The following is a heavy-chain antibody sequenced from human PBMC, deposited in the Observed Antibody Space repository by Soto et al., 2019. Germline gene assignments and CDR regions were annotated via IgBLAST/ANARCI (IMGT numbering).Heavy chain of an antibody. Sequence: GGSLRLSCAASGFTFSSYSMNWVRQAPGKGLEWVSSISSSSSYIYYADSVKGRFTISRDNAKNSLYLQMNSLRAEDTAVYYCARFPGIAAAGSGMDYWGQGTLVTVSS. J-gene: IGHJ4*02. CDR3: ARFPGIAAAGSGMDY. CDR1: GFTFSSYS. CDR2: ISSSSSYI. D-gene: IGHD6-13*01. V-gene: IGHV3-21*01.